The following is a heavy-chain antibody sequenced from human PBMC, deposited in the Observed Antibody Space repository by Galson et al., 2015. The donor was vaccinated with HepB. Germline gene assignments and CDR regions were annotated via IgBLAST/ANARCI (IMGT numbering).Heavy chain of an antibody. CDR3: ARDPAGIAAASPYYYYYGMDV. V-gene: IGHV1-2*04. J-gene: IGHJ6*02. D-gene: IGHD6-13*01. CDR2: INPNSGGT. Sequence: SVKVSCKASGYTFTGYYMHWVRQAPGQGLEWMGWINPNSGGTNYAQKFQGWVTMTRDTSISTAYMELSRLRSDDTAVYYCARDPAGIAAASPYYYYYGMDVWGQGTTVTVSS. CDR1: GYTFTGYY.